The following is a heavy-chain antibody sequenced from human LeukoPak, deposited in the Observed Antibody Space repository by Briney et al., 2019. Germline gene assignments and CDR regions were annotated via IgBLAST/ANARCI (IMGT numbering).Heavy chain of an antibody. V-gene: IGHV3-21*01. CDR3: ARARYSYGYYFDY. CDR2: ISSSSSYI. CDR1: GFTFSSYS. J-gene: IGHJ4*02. Sequence: GGSLRLSCAASGFTFSSYSMNWVRQAPGKGLEWVSSISSSSSYIYYADSVKGRFTISRDNAKNSLYLQMNSLGAEDTAVYYCARARYSYGYYFDYWGQGTLVTVSS. D-gene: IGHD5-18*01.